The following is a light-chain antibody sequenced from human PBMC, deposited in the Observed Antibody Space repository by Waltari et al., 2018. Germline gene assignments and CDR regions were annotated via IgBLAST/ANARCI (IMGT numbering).Light chain of an antibody. Sequence: DVVMTQSPLSLAVILGQPASISCRSSQSLVSRDGSTYFNWFQQRPGQSPRRLLYKVSNRDSGVPGGFSGSGSGTDFTLRISRVEAEDVGVYYCMQGTHRPWTFGQGTKVEIK. CDR3: MQGTHRPWT. J-gene: IGKJ1*01. CDR1: QSLVSRDGSTY. CDR2: KVS. V-gene: IGKV2-30*01.